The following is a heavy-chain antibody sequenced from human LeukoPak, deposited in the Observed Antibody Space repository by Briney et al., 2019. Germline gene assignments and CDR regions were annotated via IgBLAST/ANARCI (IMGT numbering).Heavy chain of an antibody. CDR3: ARRYCTSSSCPGMDV. Sequence: GGSLRLSCAASGFTFPNYAMGWVRQAPGKGLEWLSSISGGESSTYYADSVKGRFTISRDNSKNTLYLQMNSLRAEDTALYYCARRYCTSSSCPGMDVWGQGTTVTVSS. D-gene: IGHD2-2*01. CDR1: GFTFPNYA. CDR2: ISGGESST. V-gene: IGHV3-23*01. J-gene: IGHJ6*02.